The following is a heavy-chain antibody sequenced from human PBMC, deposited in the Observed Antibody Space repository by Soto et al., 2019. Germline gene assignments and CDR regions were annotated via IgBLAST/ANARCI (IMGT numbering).Heavy chain of an antibody. CDR2: MNPNSGNT. J-gene: IGHJ6*03. D-gene: IGHD2-2*01. Sequence: GASVKVSCKASGYTFTSYGINWVRQATGQGLEWMGWMNPNSGNTGYAQKFQGRVTMTRNTSISTAYMELSSLRSEDTAVYYCARGRVGYCSSTSCSPAPLNDYYYYYYMDVWGQGTTVTVSS. CDR1: GYTFTSYG. V-gene: IGHV1-8*01. CDR3: ARGRVGYCSSTSCSPAPLNDYYYYYYMDV.